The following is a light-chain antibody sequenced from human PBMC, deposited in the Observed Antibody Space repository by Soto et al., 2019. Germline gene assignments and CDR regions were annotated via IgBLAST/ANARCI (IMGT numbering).Light chain of an antibody. J-gene: IGKJ2*01. CDR1: QSVSSN. CDR2: GAS. V-gene: IGKV3-15*01. CDR3: QQYNKWPPYT. Sequence: EIVMTQSPATLSVSPGERATLSCRASQSVSSNLAWYQQKPGQAPRLLIYGASTRDTGIPARFSGSGSGTEFTLTISSLQSEDFAVYECQQYNKWPPYTFGQGTKLEIK.